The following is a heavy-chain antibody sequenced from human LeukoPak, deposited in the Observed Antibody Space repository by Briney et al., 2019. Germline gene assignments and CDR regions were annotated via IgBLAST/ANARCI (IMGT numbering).Heavy chain of an antibody. CDR2: IYYSGNA. J-gene: IGHJ6*02. D-gene: IGHD2-2*01. CDR1: GFTVSSNY. Sequence: GSLRLSCAASGFTVSSNYMSWVRQPPGKGLEWVGSIYYSGNAYHNPSLKSRVTISLDTSKNQFSLKLSSVTAADTAIYYCARDCISTSCSGDSRYYYYGMDVWGQGTTVTVSS. V-gene: IGHV4-39*07. CDR3: ARDCISTSCSGDSRYYYYGMDV.